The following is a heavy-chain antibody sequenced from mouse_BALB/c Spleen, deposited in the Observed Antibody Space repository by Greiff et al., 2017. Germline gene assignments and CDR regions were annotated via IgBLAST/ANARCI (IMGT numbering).Heavy chain of an antibody. CDR3: AIYYYGSSPFAD. J-gene: IGHJ3*01. CDR1: GFNIKDTY. Sequence: EVNLVESGAELVKPGASVKLSCTASGFNIKDTYMHWVKQRPEQGLEWIGRIDPANGNTKYDPKFQGKATITADTSSNTAYLQLSSLTSEDTAVYYCAIYYYGSSPFADWGQGTLVTVSA. D-gene: IGHD1-1*01. CDR2: IDPANGNT. V-gene: IGHV14-3*02.